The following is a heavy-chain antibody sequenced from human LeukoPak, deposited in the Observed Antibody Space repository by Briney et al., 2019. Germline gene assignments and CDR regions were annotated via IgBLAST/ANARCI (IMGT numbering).Heavy chain of an antibody. D-gene: IGHD6-13*01. CDR3: ARHRGYSSSWYYFDY. J-gene: IGHJ4*02. CDR1: GFTFSSYS. CDR2: ISSSSSYI. V-gene: IGHV3-21*01. Sequence: GGSLRLSCAASGFTFSSYSMNWVRQAPGKGLEWVSSISSSSSYIYYADSVKGRFTISRDNSKHTLYLQMNSLRAEDTAVYYCARHRGYSSSWYYFDYWGQGTLVTVSS.